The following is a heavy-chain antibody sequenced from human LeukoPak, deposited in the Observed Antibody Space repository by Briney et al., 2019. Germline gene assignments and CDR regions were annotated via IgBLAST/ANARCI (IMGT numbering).Heavy chain of an antibody. CDR3: ARESYWNYRHFDY. J-gene: IGHJ4*02. V-gene: IGHV3-21*01. CDR2: ISSSSSYI. Sequence: GGSLRPSCAASGFTFSSYSMNWVRQAPGKGLEWVSSISSSSSYIYYADSVKGRFTISRDNAKNSLYLQMNSLRAEDTAVYYCARESYWNYRHFDYWGQGTLVTVSS. D-gene: IGHD1-7*01. CDR1: GFTFSSYS.